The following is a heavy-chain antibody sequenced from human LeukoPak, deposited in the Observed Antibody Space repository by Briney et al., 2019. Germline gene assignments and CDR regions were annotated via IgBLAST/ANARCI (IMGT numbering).Heavy chain of an antibody. D-gene: IGHD5-18*01. J-gene: IGHJ4*02. V-gene: IGHV3-7*01. Sequence: AGGSLRLSCAASGFIFSNYWMSWVRQAPGKGLEWVSNIKEDGSDKYYVDSVKGRFTISRDNAKNSLYLLMNSLRAEDTAVYYCARDRWGYSYGGDWGQGTLVTVSS. CDR1: GFIFSNYW. CDR2: IKEDGSDK. CDR3: ARDRWGYSYGGD.